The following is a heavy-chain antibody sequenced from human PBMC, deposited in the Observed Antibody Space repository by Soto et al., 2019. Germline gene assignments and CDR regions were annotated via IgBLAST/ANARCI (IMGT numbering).Heavy chain of an antibody. CDR1: GLTFSTYG. CDR2: IWYDGINK. CDR3: ARDPIHGSGLFDA. J-gene: IGHJ5*02. Sequence: QVQLVESGGGVVQPGRSLRLSCAASGLTFSTYGMHWVRQSPGKGLEWVAFIWYDGINKKYADSVKGLFTISRDNSKNMVFLEMNSLRVEDTAVYHCARDPIHGSGLFDAWGQGTLVTVSS. V-gene: IGHV3-33*01. D-gene: IGHD3-10*01.